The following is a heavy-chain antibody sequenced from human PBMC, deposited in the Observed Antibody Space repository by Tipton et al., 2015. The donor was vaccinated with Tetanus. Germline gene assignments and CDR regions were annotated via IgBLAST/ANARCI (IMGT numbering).Heavy chain of an antibody. CDR1: GGTFSSYA. J-gene: IGHJ6*02. Sequence: QLVQSGAEVKKPGSSVKVSCKASGGTFSSYAISWVRQAPGQGLEWMGGIIPIFGTANYAQKFQGRVTITADESTSTAYMELSSLRSEDTAVYYCAREDGSGSYSYYYGMDAWGQGTTVTVSS. D-gene: IGHD1-26*01. CDR3: AREDGSGSYSYYYGMDA. V-gene: IGHV1-69*01. CDR2: IIPIFGTA.